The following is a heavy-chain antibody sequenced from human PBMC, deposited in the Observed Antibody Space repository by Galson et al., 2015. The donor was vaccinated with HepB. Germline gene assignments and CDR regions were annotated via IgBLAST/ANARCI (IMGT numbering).Heavy chain of an antibody. CDR2: ISTDTGDT. CDR1: GYTFRNYG. V-gene: IGHV1-18*04. Sequence: SVKVSCKASGYTFRNYGISWVRQAPGQGLEWMAWISTDTGDTDYAQKFQDRVTMTTDTFTTTAYMELRSLRSDGTAVYYCARGQVRWYFDLWGRGTLVTVSS. J-gene: IGHJ2*01. CDR3: ARGQVRWYFDL.